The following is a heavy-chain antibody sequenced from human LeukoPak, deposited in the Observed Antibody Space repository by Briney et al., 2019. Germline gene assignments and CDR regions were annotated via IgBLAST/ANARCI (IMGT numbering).Heavy chain of an antibody. CDR3: ARHWDNYDFWSGYSFDP. CDR2: MYHSGST. CDR1: GGSISSYY. V-gene: IGHV4-59*01. J-gene: IGHJ5*02. D-gene: IGHD3-3*01. Sequence: PSETLSLTCTVSGGSISSYYWNWIRQPPGKGLEWIGYMYHSGSTNYNPSLKSRVTMSVDTSKNQFSLRLTSVTAADTAVYYCARHWDNYDFWSGYSFDPWGQGTLVTVSS.